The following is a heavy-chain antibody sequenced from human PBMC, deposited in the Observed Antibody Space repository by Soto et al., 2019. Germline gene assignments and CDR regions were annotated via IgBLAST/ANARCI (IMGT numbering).Heavy chain of an antibody. D-gene: IGHD1-7*01. J-gene: IGHJ6*02. CDR2: INPNSGGT. Sequence: ASVKVSCKASGYTFTGYYMHWVRQAPGQGLEWMGWINPNSGGTNYAQKFQGWVTMTRDTSISTAYMELSRLRSDDTAVYYCARAGIKLELPTPYYYYGMDVWGQGTTVTVSS. V-gene: IGHV1-2*04. CDR1: GYTFTGYY. CDR3: ARAGIKLELPTPYYYYGMDV.